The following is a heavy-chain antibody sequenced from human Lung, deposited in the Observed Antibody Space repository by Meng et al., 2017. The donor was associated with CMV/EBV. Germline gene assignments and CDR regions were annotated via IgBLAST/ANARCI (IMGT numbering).Heavy chain of an antibody. V-gene: IGHV3-11*01. D-gene: IGHD3-3*01. J-gene: IGHJ4*02. CDR2: ISGSGTTI. Sequence: FTFTDYYMSWLRQAPGKVLEWISYISGSGTTIYYADSVKGRFTISRDNAKKSLSLQMNNLRAEDTAVYYCARDVFDHDFWSGSIFEYWGQGILVTVSS. CDR3: ARDVFDHDFWSGSIFEY. CDR1: FTFTDYY.